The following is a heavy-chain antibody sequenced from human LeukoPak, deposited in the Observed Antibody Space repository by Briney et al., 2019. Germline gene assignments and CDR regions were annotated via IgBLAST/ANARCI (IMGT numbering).Heavy chain of an antibody. Sequence: GGSLRLSCAASGFTFSSYAMSWVRQAPGRGLEWVSYISAAGSVRHYTDSVKGRFTISRDNSKNTLYLQMNSLRAEDTAVYYCARQMGVDYWGQGTLVTVSS. CDR3: ARQMGVDY. CDR2: ISAAGSVR. J-gene: IGHJ4*02. D-gene: IGHD3-16*01. V-gene: IGHV3-23*01. CDR1: GFTFSSYA.